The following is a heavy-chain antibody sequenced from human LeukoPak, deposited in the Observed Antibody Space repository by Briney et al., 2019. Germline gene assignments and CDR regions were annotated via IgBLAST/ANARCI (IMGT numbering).Heavy chain of an antibody. D-gene: IGHD3-22*01. V-gene: IGHV1-18*01. CDR3: ARGEYYDSSGYSFFPRRAYFQH. CDR1: GYTFTSYG. Sequence: ASVKVSCKASGYTFTSYGISWVRQDPGQGLEWMGWISAYNGNTNYAQKLQGRVTMTTDTSTSTAYMELRSLRSDDTAVYYCARGEYYDSSGYSFFPRRAYFQHWGQGTLVTVSS. CDR2: ISAYNGNT. J-gene: IGHJ1*01.